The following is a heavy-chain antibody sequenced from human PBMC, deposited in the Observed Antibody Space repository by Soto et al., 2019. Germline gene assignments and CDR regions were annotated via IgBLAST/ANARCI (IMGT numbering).Heavy chain of an antibody. Sequence: KGRVASVKVSCKASGYTFTSYDINWVRQATGQGLEWMGWMNPNSGNTGYAQKFQGRVTMTRNTSISTAYMELSSLRSEDTAVYYCARVLRYFDWLFTGYYYYYMDVWGKGTTVTVSS. D-gene: IGHD3-9*01. CDR2: MNPNSGNT. CDR3: ARVLRYFDWLFTGYYYYYMDV. CDR1: GYTFTSYD. V-gene: IGHV1-8*01. J-gene: IGHJ6*03.